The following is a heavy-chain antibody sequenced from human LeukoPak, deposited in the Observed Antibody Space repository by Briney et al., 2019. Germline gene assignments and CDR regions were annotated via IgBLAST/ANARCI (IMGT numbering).Heavy chain of an antibody. Sequence: SVKVSCKASGGTFSSYAISRVRQAPGQGLEWMGRIIPILGIANYAQKFQGRVTITADKSTSTAYMELSSLRSEDTAVYYCATGTTVTTSPDYWGQGTLVTVSS. V-gene: IGHV1-69*04. CDR1: GGTFSSYA. CDR2: IIPILGIA. D-gene: IGHD4-17*01. J-gene: IGHJ4*02. CDR3: ATGTTVTTSPDY.